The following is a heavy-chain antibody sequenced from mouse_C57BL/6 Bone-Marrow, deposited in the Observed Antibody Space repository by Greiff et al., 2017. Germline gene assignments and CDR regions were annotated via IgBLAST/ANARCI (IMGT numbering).Heavy chain of an antibody. CDR2: IDPSDSET. V-gene: IGHV1-52*01. J-gene: IGHJ2*01. CDR1: GYTFTSYW. Sequence: QVQLQQPGAELVRPGSSVKLSCKASGYTFTSYWMHWVKQRPIQGLEWIGNIDPSDSETHYNQKFKDKATLTVDKSSSPAYMQLSSLTSEDSAVYYCARYYGSSYFDYWGQGTTLTVSS. CDR3: ARYYGSSYFDY. D-gene: IGHD1-1*01.